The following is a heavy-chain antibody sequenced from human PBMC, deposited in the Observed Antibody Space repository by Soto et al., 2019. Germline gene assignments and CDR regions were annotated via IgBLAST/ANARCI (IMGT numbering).Heavy chain of an antibody. CDR2: ITTIGGST. CDR3: VKDSSIVARLGDY. V-gene: IGHV3-23*01. J-gene: IGHJ4*02. CDR1: GFTFAGYG. D-gene: IGHD6-6*01. Sequence: LRLSCVASGFTFAGYGMSWVRQAPGRGLEWVSDITTIGGSTYYADSVKGRFTISRDNSKNTLYLQMNSLRAEDTAVYYCVKDSSIVARLGDYWGQGTLVTVSS.